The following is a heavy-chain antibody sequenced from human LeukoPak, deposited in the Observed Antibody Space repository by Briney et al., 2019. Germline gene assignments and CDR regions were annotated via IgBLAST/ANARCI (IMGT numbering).Heavy chain of an antibody. V-gene: IGHV3-21*01. D-gene: IGHD4-17*01. CDR3: ARDLRLRGATGGY. Sequence: GGSLRLSCAASGFTFSSYSMNWVRQAPGKGLEWVSSISSSSSYIYYADSVKGRFTISRDNAKNSLYLQMNSLRAEDTAVYYCARDLRLRGATGGYWGQGTLVTVSS. J-gene: IGHJ3*01. CDR1: GFTFSSYS. CDR2: ISSSSSYI.